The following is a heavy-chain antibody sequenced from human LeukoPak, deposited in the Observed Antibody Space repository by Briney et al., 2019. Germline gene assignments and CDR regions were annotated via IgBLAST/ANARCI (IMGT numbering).Heavy chain of an antibody. V-gene: IGHV3-21*04. D-gene: IGHD3-3*01. CDR2: ISSSNSYI. J-gene: IGHJ4*02. CDR3: AKTSRRDSTYDSPFDY. CDR1: GFTFSSYS. Sequence: GGSLRLSCAASGFTFSSYSMNWVRQAPGKGLEWVSSISSSNSYIYNADSVKGRFTISRDNSDNTLYLQMNSLRAEDTAIYYCAKTSRRDSTYDSPFDYWGQGTVVTVSS.